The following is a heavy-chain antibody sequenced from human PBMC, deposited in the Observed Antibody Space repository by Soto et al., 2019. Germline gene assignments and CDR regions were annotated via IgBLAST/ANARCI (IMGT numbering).Heavy chain of an antibody. V-gene: IGHV4-59*01. D-gene: IGHD1-26*01. CDR1: GGSISSYY. CDR2: IFYSGST. CDR3: ACMSGSYPYYFDY. J-gene: IGHJ4*02. Sequence: PSETLSFTCTVSGGSISSYYWSWIRQPPGKGLEWIGYIFYSGSTSYNPSLKSRVTISVDTSKNQFSLELSSVTAADTAVYYCACMSGSYPYYFDYWGQGTLAAVSS.